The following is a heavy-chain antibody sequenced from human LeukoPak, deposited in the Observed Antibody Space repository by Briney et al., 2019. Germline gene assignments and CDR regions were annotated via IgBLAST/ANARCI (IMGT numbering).Heavy chain of an antibody. CDR1: GFTVSSNY. CDR3: ARPGHPSNWYFDL. V-gene: IGHV3-53*01. CDR2: IYSGGST. J-gene: IGHJ2*01. Sequence: TGGSLRLSCAASGFTVSSNYMSWVRQAPGKGLEWVSFIYSGGSTYYADSLKGRFTISRDNSKNTLYLQMNSLRAEDTAVYYCARPGHPSNWYFDLWGRGTLVTASS.